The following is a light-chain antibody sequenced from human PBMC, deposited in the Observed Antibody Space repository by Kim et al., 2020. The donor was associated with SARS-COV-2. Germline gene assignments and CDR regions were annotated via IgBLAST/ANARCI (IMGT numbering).Light chain of an antibody. J-gene: IGLJ3*02. CDR3: QSYDSSLSGSWV. V-gene: IGLV1-40*01. CDR1: NANHGAAYD. Sequence: QSVLTQPPSVSGAPGQRVTISCTGTNANHGAAYDVHWYQQLPGTAPKLLIYANTNRPSGVPGRFSGSKSDTSASLAITGLQAEDEADYYCQSYDSSLSGSWVFGGGTQLTVL. CDR2: ANT.